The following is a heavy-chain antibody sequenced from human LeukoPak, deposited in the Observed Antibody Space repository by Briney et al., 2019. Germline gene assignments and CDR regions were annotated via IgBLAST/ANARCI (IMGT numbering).Heavy chain of an antibody. CDR3: ARGSMVRGVLGYYYYYGMDV. CDR1: GYSFTNYW. D-gene: IGHD3-10*01. V-gene: IGHV5-51*01. J-gene: IGHJ6*02. CDR2: IYPGDSDT. Sequence: GESLKISCKGSGYSFTNYWIGWVRQMPGKGLEWMGIIYPGDSDTRYSPSFQGQVTISADKSISTAYLQWSSLKASDTAMYYCARGSMVRGVLGYYYYYGMDVWGQGTTVTVSS.